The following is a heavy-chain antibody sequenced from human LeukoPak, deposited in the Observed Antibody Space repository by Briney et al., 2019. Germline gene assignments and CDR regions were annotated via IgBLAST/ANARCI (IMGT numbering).Heavy chain of an antibody. V-gene: IGHV5-51*01. Sequence: GESLKISCKGSGYSFTSYWIGWVRQMPGKGLEWMGIIYPGDSDTRYSPSFQGQVTISADKSISTAYLQWSSLKASDTAMYYCARQKYYYGSGSRHSFDYWGQGTLVTVSS. J-gene: IGHJ4*02. CDR2: IYPGDSDT. CDR1: GYSFTSYW. CDR3: ARQKYYYGSGSRHSFDY. D-gene: IGHD3-10*01.